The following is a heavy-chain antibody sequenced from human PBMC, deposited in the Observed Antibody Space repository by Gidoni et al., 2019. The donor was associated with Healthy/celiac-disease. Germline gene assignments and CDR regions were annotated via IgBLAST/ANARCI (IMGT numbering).Heavy chain of an antibody. CDR3: ASKYCSSTSCYLINFSDYYGMDV. CDR2: IYYSGST. J-gene: IGHJ6*02. D-gene: IGHD2-2*01. V-gene: IGHV4-31*03. CDR1: GGSISSGGYY. Sequence: QVQLQESGPGLVKPSQTLSLTCPVSGGSISSGGYYWSWIRQHPGKGLEWIGYIYYSGSTYYNPSLKSRVTISVDTSKNQFSLKLSSVTAADTAVYYCASKYCSSTSCYLINFSDYYGMDVGGQGTTVTVSS.